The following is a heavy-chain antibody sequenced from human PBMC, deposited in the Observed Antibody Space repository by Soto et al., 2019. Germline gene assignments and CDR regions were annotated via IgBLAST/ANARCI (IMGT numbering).Heavy chain of an antibody. V-gene: IGHV4-34*01. J-gene: IGHJ4*02. Sequence: QVQLQQWGAGLLKPSATLSLTCAVYGGSFSDYYWTWIRQPPGKGLEWLGDTHNNGSTNFNPSLKSRVTISVNTSKNQGSLQFSSVSAADTAVYYWARGEGGGGSAFWGQGTLVTVSS. CDR2: THNNGST. CDR1: GGSFSDYY. D-gene: IGHD3-16*01. CDR3: ARGEGGGGSAF.